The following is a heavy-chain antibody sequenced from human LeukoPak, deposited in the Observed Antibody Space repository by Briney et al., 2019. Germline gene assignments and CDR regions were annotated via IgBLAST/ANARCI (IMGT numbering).Heavy chain of an antibody. CDR1: GFTFTSYA. J-gene: IGHJ4*02. Sequence: GGSLRLSCAASGFTFTSYAMSWVRQAPGKGLECVSGIGSSGGSTYYADSVKGRFTISRDNSKNTLYLRMNSLRAEDTAVYYCAKGGLHYFDYWGQGTLVTVSS. V-gene: IGHV3-23*01. CDR3: AKGGLHYFDY. D-gene: IGHD2-15*01. CDR2: IGSSGGST.